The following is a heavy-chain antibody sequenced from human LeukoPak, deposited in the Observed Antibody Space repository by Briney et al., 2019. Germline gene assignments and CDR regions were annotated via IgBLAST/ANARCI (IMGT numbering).Heavy chain of an antibody. D-gene: IGHD3-10*01. V-gene: IGHV3-21*01. CDR1: GFTFSSYS. J-gene: IGHJ4*02. Sequence: PGGSLRLSCGASGFTFSSYSMNWVRQAPGKGLEWVSSISSSSSYIYYADSVKGRFTISRDNAKNSLYLQMNSLRAEDTAVYYCARDRLLWFGELLENDYWGQGTLVTVSS. CDR2: ISSSSSYI. CDR3: ARDRLLWFGELLENDY.